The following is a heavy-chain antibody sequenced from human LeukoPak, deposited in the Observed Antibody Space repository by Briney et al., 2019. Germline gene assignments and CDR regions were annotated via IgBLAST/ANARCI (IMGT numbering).Heavy chain of an antibody. CDR3: GRDNTHLMYV. V-gene: IGHV6-1*01. CDR2: TYYRSKWYN. Sequence: SQTLSLTCAISGDSGSSNRAAWNCLRQSPSRGVEGLGRTYYRSKWYNDYAVSVQSRIIVNPDTSKNQFSLQLNSVTPEDTAVYYCGRDNTHLMYVWGQGTTVTVSS. CDR1: GDSGSSNRAA. J-gene: IGHJ6*02.